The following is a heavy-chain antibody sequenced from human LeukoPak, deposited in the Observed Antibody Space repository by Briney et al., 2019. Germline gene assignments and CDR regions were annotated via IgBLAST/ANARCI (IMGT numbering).Heavy chain of an antibody. CDR2: IESKTDGGTT. CDR3: TTEGDDSGYLGHLFDY. V-gene: IGHV3-15*04. CDR1: GFTFNNAW. D-gene: IGHD3-22*01. Sequence: GGSLRLSCAASGFTFNNAWMSWVRQAPGKGLEWVGRIESKTDGGTTDYAAPVKGRFTISRDDSKNTLYLQTNSLKTEDTAVYYCTTEGDDSGYLGHLFDYWGQGTLVTVSS. J-gene: IGHJ4*02.